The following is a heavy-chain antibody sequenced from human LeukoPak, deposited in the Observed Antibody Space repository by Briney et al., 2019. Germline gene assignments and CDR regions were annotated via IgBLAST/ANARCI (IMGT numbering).Heavy chain of an antibody. D-gene: IGHD6-19*01. CDR3: AYYSSGWYDFDY. CDR1: GYTFTDCY. CDR2: INPNSGGT. Sequence: ASVKVSCKASGYTFTDCYMHWVRQAPGQGLEWMGWINPNSGGTNFAQKFQGRVTMTRDTSISTAYMELSRLRSDDTAVYYCAYYSSGWYDFDYWGQGTLVTVSS. V-gene: IGHV1-2*02. J-gene: IGHJ4*02.